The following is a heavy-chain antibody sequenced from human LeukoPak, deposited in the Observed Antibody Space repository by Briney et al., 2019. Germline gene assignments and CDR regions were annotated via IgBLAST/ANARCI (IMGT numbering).Heavy chain of an antibody. CDR1: GYTFTSYY. CDR3: ARVGYYYGSGSYDYSYYFDY. J-gene: IGHJ4*02. CDR2: INPSGGST. Sequence: VASVKVSCKASGYTFTSYYMHWVRQAPGQGLEWMGIINPSGGSTSYAQKFQGRVTMTRDTFTSTVYMELSSLRSEDTAVYYCARVGYYYGSGSYDYSYYFDYWGQGTLVTVSS. V-gene: IGHV1-46*01. D-gene: IGHD3-10*01.